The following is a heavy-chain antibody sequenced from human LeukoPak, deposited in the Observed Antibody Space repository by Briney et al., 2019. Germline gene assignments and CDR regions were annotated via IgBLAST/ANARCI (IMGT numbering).Heavy chain of an antibody. V-gene: IGHV3-30-3*01. CDR1: GFTFSNYA. CDR2: ISDDGSRQ. J-gene: IGHJ4*02. Sequence: GGSLRLSCAATGFTFSNYAIHWGRQAPGKGLEWVAFISDDGSRQHYADSVKGRFTISRDNSKNTLNLQMNSLRAEDAAVYYCVKDRTGTYTLDYWGQGTLVTVSS. D-gene: IGHD3-10*01. CDR3: VKDRTGTYTLDY.